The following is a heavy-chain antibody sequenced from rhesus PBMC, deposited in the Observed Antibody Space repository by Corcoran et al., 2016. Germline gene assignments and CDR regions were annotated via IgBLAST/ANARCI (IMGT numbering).Heavy chain of an antibody. V-gene: IGHV4S2*01. CDR1: GPSVSGTY. CDR2: IPGSGTTT. Sequence: QGQLQESGPGLVKPSETLSRTCAVSGPSVSGTYWTWLRQAPGKGLEWGGLIPGSGTTTDYNPSLKSRVAISMDTSRNQISLRLDSVTAADTAIYYCARAGIATDFDFWGQGLLVTVSS. CDR3: ARAGIATDFDF. J-gene: IGHJ4*01. D-gene: IGHD5-36*01.